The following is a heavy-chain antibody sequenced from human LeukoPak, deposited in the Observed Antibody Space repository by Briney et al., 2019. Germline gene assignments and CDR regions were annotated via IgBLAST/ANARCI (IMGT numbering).Heavy chain of an antibody. CDR2: ISGNGGST. CDR1: GFTFNTNA. CDR3: AKNDRIAVAGMLVS. V-gene: IGHV3-23*01. D-gene: IGHD6-19*01. Sequence: GESLKISCVASGFTFNTNAMSWVRQAPGKGLEWVSGISGNGGSTYYADSVKGRFTISRDNSKNTLYLQMNSLRAEDTAMYYCAKNDRIAVAGMLVSWGQGTLVTVSS. J-gene: IGHJ5*02.